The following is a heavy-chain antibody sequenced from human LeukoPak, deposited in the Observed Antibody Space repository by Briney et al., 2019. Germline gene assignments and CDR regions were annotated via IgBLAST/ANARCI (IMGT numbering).Heavy chain of an antibody. Sequence: GGSLRLSCAASGFTFSSYAMSWVRQAPGKGLEWVSYISSTGNTKHYVDSVKGRFTISRDNAKNSVYLQMNSLRDEDTAVYYCARDLTSVPTRWGRGTLVTASS. CDR2: ISSTGNTK. CDR1: GFTFSSYA. CDR3: ARDLTSVPTR. D-gene: IGHD4-17*01. V-gene: IGHV3-48*02. J-gene: IGHJ4*02.